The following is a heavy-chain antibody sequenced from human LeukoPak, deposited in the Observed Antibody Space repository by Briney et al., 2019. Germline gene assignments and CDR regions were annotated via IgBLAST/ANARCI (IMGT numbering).Heavy chain of an antibody. Sequence: PSQTLSLTCTVSGGSISSGGYYWSWLRQHPGKGLEWIGYIYYSGSTYYNPSLKSRVTISVDASKNQFSLKLSSVTAADTAVYYCARDRQSWFDPWGQGTLVTVSS. CDR3: ARDRQSWFDP. J-gene: IGHJ5*02. CDR2: IYYSGST. V-gene: IGHV4-31*03. CDR1: GGSISSGGYY.